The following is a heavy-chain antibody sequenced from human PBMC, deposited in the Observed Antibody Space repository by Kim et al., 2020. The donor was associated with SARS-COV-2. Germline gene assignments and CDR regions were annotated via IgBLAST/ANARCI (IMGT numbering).Heavy chain of an antibody. V-gene: IGHV4-34*01. J-gene: IGHJ6*02. Sequence: NPSLKSRVTISVDTSKNQSSLKLSSVTAADTAVYYCARGVGPGYYYGMDVWGQGTTVTVSS. CDR3: ARGVGPGYYYGMDV.